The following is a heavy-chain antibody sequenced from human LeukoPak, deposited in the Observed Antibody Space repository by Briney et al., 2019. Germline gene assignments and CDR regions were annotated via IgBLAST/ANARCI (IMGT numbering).Heavy chain of an antibody. J-gene: IGHJ4*02. V-gene: IGHV3-23*01. Sequence: GSLRLSCAASGFTFSSYATSWVRQAPGKGLEWVSAITNSGGTTYYADSVKGRFTISRDNSKNTLYLQMNSLRAEDTAVYYCARVGLASEVDYWGQGTLVTVSS. D-gene: IGHD3-16*01. CDR2: ITNSGGTT. CDR3: ARVGLASEVDY. CDR1: GFTFSSYA.